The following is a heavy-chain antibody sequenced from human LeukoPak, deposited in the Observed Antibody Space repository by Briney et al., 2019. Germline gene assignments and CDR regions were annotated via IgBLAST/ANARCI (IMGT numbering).Heavy chain of an antibody. V-gene: IGHV4-59*01. Sequence: SETLSLTCTVSGGXISSYYCSWIRQPPGKGLKWIGYIYYSGSTNYNPSLKSRVTISVDTSKNLFSLKLSSVTAADTAVYYCARMVGLGSGKWFDPWGQGILVTVSS. J-gene: IGHJ5*02. CDR3: ARMVGLGSGKWFDP. CDR2: IYYSGST. CDR1: GGXISSYY. D-gene: IGHD3-10*01.